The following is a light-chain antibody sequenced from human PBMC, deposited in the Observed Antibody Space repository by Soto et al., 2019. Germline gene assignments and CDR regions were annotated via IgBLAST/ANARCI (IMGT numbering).Light chain of an antibody. CDR3: QQLHRYNLT. V-gene: IGKV1-9*01. Sequence: DIQLTQSPSFLSASVGDRVTITCRASQGISSYLAWYQQKPGKAPKLLIYAASTLQSGVPSRFSGSGSGTEFTLTISSLQPGDFATYYCQQLHRYNLTFGQGTLLEIK. CDR2: AAS. J-gene: IGKJ5*01. CDR1: QGISSY.